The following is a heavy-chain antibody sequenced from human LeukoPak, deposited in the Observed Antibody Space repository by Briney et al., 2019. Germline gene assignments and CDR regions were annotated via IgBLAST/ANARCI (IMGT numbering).Heavy chain of an antibody. Sequence: SEALFLTCAVHGGSFSGYYWSSIRQPPGKGLEWIGEINHRGSTNYNPSLKSRVTISVDTSKNQFSLKLSSVTAADTAVYYCARGQRSSSWYYYWGQGTLVTVSS. CDR1: GGSFSGYY. D-gene: IGHD6-13*01. CDR2: INHRGST. V-gene: IGHV4-34*01. J-gene: IGHJ4*02. CDR3: ARGQRSSSWYYY.